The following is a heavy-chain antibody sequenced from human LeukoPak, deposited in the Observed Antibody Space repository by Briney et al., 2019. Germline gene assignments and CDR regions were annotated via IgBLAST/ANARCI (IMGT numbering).Heavy chain of an antibody. V-gene: IGHV1-8*01. CDR1: GYTFTSYD. CDR3: ARGQKLRYFDWFGTRGNWFDP. J-gene: IGHJ5*02. Sequence: ASVKVSCKASGYTFTSYDINWVRQATGQGLEWMGWMNPNSGNTGYAQKFQGRVTMTRNTSISTAYMEVSSLRSEDTAVYYCARGQKLRYFDWFGTRGNWFDPWGQGTLVTVSS. CDR2: MNPNSGNT. D-gene: IGHD3-9*01.